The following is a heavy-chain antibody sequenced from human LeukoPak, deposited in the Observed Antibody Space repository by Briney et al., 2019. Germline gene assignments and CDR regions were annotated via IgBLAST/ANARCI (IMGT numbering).Heavy chain of an antibody. V-gene: IGHV4-30-2*01. CDR1: GGSISSGGYS. CDR3: ASIAANGYYFDY. Sequence: PSQTLSLTCAVSGGSISSGGYSWSWIRQPPGKGLEWIGYIYHSGSTYYNPSLKSRVTISVDRSKNQFSLKLSSVTAADTAVYYCASIAANGYYFDYWGQGTLSPSPQ. CDR2: IYHSGST. D-gene: IGHD2-15*01. J-gene: IGHJ4*02.